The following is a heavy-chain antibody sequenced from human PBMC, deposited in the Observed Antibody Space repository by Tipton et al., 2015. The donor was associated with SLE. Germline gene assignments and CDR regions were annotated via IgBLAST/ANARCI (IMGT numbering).Heavy chain of an antibody. Sequence: TLSLTCTVSGDSISSSTYYWGWIRQPPGKGLEWIGNMYFSGSTYYSPSLKSRVTISVDTSRNQFSLQVSSVAAADTAVYYCARHASWPGNKKNPDNWFHPWGQGALVTVSS. CDR3: ARHASWPGNKKNPDNWFHP. CDR1: GDSISSSTYY. CDR2: MYFSGST. J-gene: IGHJ5*02. D-gene: IGHD6-6*01. V-gene: IGHV4-39*01.